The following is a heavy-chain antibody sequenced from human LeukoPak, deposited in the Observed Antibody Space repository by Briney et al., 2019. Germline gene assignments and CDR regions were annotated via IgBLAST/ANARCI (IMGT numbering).Heavy chain of an antibody. CDR2: IYYSGST. CDR1: GGSISSGDYY. J-gene: IGHJ3*02. D-gene: IGHD4-17*01. V-gene: IGHV4-30-4*01. Sequence: SETLSLTCTVSGGSISSGDYYWSWIRQPPGKGLEWIGYIYYSGSTYYNPSLKSRVTISVDTSKNQFSLKLSSVTAADTAVYYCAREYGDYVAFDIWGQGTMVTVSS. CDR3: AREYGDYVAFDI.